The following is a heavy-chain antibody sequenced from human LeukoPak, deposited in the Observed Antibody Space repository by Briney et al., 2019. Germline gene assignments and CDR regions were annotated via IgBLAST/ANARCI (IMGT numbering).Heavy chain of an antibody. D-gene: IGHD6-6*01. Sequence: GGSLRLSCAASGFTFDDYAMHWVRQAPGKGLEWVSGISWNSGSIGYADSVKGRFTISRDNAKNSLYLQMNSLRAGDTALYYCAKAVTAYSSSNFDYWGQGTLVTVSS. V-gene: IGHV3-9*01. CDR3: AKAVTAYSSSNFDY. CDR1: GFTFDDYA. CDR2: ISWNSGSI. J-gene: IGHJ4*02.